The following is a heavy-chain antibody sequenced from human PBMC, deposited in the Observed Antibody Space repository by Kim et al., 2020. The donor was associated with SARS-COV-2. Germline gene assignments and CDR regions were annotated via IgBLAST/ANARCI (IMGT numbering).Heavy chain of an antibody. CDR1: GFTVSSNY. D-gene: IGHD3-16*01. CDR3: AGDLGDDGMDV. Sequence: GGSLRLSCAASGFTVSSNYMSWVRQAPGKGLEWVSVINSGGSTYYADSAKGRFTNSRDNSKNKLYLQMNSLRAEDTAVYYCAGDLGDDGMDVWGQGTTVTVSS. J-gene: IGHJ6*02. V-gene: IGHV3-53*01. CDR2: INSGGST.